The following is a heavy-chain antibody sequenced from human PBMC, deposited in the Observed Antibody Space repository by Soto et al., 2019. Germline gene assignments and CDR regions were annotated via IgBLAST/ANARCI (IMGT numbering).Heavy chain of an antibody. D-gene: IGHD3-16*02. CDR1: GGSIRNDF. CDR2: ISYSGSS. J-gene: IGHJ3*02. CDR3: ARHPVIANALDI. Sequence: QVQLQESGPGLVKPSETLSLTCTVSGGSIRNDFWSWIRQPPGKGLEWIGYISYSGSSNYNSSLKSRVTTSVDTSKNQFSLKLSSVTAADTAVYYGARHPVIANALDIWGQGTVVTVSS. V-gene: IGHV4-59*08.